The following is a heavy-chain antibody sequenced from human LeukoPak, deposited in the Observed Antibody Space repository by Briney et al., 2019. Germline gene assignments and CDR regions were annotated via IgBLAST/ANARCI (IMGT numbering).Heavy chain of an antibody. V-gene: IGHV4-39*01. CDR1: GGSISSSNYY. Sequence: SQTLSLTRTVSGGSISSSNYYWGWIRQPPGRGLGWIGSIYYSGSTYYNPSLKSHVTKSVDTSKNQFSLKLSSVTAADTAVYYCARLWRGNYLNFDYWGQGTLVTVSS. CDR3: ARLWRGNYLNFDY. CDR2: IYYSGST. J-gene: IGHJ4*02. D-gene: IGHD1-26*01.